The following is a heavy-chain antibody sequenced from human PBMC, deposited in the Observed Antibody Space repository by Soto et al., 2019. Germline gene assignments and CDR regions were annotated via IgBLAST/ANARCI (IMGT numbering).Heavy chain of an antibody. Sequence: EVQLLESGGGLVQPGGSLRLSCAASGFTFSRYAMSWVRQAPGKGLEWVSAISGTGFSTYYVDSVKGRFTISRDNSKNPLYLQMNSLGDVDTGVYYFATYLPNWFPSQHTYLENWGQGTLVTVSS. D-gene: IGHD3-9*01. CDR3: ATYLPNWFPSQHTYLEN. V-gene: IGHV3-23*01. CDR1: GFTFSRYA. J-gene: IGHJ4*02. CDR2: ISGTGFST.